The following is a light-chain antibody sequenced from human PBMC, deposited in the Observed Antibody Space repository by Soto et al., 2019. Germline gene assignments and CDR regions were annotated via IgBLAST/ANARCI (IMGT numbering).Light chain of an antibody. CDR3: QRYNNAPWT. Sequence: DIQMTQSPSSLSASVGDRITITCRASQGISDYLAWYQQKPGRVPKLLIYGASTSLSGVPSRFSGSGSGTDFTLTISSLQPEDVATYYCQRYNNAPWTFDQGTKVEIK. V-gene: IGKV1-27*01. J-gene: IGKJ1*01. CDR1: QGISDY. CDR2: GAS.